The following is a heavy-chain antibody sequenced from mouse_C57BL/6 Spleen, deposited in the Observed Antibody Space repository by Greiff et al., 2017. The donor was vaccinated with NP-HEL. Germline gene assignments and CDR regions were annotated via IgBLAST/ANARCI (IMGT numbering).Heavy chain of an antibody. D-gene: IGHD2-3*01. V-gene: IGHV2-5*01. CDR2: IWRGGST. J-gene: IGHJ4*01. CDR3: ASDGSYYAMDY. CDR1: GFSLTSYG. Sequence: VKLMESGPGLVQPSQSLSITCTVSGFSLTSYGVNWVRQSPGKGLEWLGVIWRGGSTDYNAAFMSRLSITKDNSKSQVVFKMNSRQADDTAIYYCASDGSYYAMDYWGQGTSVTVSS.